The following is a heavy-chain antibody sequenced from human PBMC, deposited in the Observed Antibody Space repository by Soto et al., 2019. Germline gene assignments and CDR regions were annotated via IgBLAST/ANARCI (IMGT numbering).Heavy chain of an antibody. Sequence: QVQLVESGGDSVKPGGSLRLSCEGSGFSFSAHFMSWIRQSPGKGLEWISYISSSGGNTAYVESVKGRFTTSRDNAKNSLYLHMNDLRSDDTATYYCAEGKQLYGPAAFDSWGPGTLVTVST. CDR3: AEGKQLYGPAAFDS. CDR1: GFSFSAHF. D-gene: IGHD2-8*01. J-gene: IGHJ4*03. V-gene: IGHV3-11*01. CDR2: ISSSGGNT.